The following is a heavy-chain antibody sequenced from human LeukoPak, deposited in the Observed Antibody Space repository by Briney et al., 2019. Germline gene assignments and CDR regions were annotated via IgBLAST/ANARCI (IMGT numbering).Heavy chain of an antibody. CDR1: GGSISSYH. CDR2: ISYSGST. D-gene: IGHD3-22*01. CDR3: ARPSNYYDSSGSFDY. V-gene: IGHV4-59*08. J-gene: IGHJ4*02. Sequence: KPSETLSLTCTVSGGSISSYHWTWIRQPPGKGLEWIGYISYSGSTNYNPSLKSRVTISVDTSKNQFSLKLNSVTAADTAVYFCARPSNYYDSSGSFDYWGQGTLVTVSS.